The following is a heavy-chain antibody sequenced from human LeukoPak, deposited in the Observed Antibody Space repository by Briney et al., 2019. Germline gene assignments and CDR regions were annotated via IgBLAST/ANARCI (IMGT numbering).Heavy chain of an antibody. CDR3: AREEMATIIDY. CDR2: INPSGGST. Sequence: ASVKVSCKASGYTFTSYYMHWVRQAPGQGLEWMGIINPSGGSTSYAQKFQGRVTVTRDMSTSTVYMELSSLRSEDTAVYYCAREEMATIIDYWGQGTLVTVSS. J-gene: IGHJ4*02. V-gene: IGHV1-46*01. CDR1: GYTFTSYY. D-gene: IGHD5-24*01.